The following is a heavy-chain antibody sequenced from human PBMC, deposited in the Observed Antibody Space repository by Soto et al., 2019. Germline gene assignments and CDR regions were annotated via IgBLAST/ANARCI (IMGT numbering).Heavy chain of an antibody. Sequence: ASVKVSCKASGYTFTSYYMHWVRQAPGQGLEWMGIINPSGGSTSYAQKFQGRVTMTRDTSTSTVYMELSSLRSEDTAVYYCAISSSWYMAFDYWGQGTLVTVSS. D-gene: IGHD6-13*01. V-gene: IGHV1-46*01. CDR1: GYTFTSYY. J-gene: IGHJ4*02. CDR2: INPSGGST. CDR3: AISSSWYMAFDY.